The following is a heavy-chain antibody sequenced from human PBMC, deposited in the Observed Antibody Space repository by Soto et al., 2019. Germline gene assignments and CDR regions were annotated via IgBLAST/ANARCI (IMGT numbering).Heavy chain of an antibody. Sequence: GGSLRLSCAASGFTFSSYGMSWVHQAPGKGLEWVSSISGSGGSTYYADSVKGRFAISRDNSKNTLYLQMNSLRAEDTAVYYCAKASAPGGTYFPLWFWGQGTLVTVSS. D-gene: IGHD1-26*01. CDR1: GFTFSSYG. CDR3: AKASAPGGTYFPLWF. V-gene: IGHV3-23*01. J-gene: IGHJ4*02. CDR2: ISGSGGST.